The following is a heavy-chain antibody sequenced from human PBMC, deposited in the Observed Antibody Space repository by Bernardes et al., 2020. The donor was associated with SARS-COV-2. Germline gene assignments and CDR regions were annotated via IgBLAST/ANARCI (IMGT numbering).Heavy chain of an antibody. CDR1: VYTFTGYY. CDR3: ARAGVSYTYYYYGMDV. J-gene: IGHJ6*02. Sequence: SVKVSCKASVYTFTGYYMHWVRQAPGQGREWMGWINPNSGGTNYAQKFQGWVTMTRDTSNSTAYMELRRLRSDDTDVYYCARAGVSYTYYYYGMDVWGQVTPVTVSS. CDR2: INPNSGGT. D-gene: IGHD1-26*01. V-gene: IGHV1-2*04.